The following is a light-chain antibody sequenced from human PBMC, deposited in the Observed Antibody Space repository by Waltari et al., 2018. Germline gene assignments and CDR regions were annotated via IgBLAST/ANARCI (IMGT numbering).Light chain of an antibody. CDR3: SAWDSSLSAWV. Sequence: QAGLTQPPSVSNGLRQTATLTCTGNRNNDGNQGGAWLRQHQGHPPKLQSYRNHNRPAGISEGLSDSRSGNPAALAITGRQPEYEADYYCSAWDSSLSAWVFGGGTKLTVL. J-gene: IGLJ3*02. CDR1: RNNDGNQG. V-gene: IGLV10-54*01. CDR2: RNH.